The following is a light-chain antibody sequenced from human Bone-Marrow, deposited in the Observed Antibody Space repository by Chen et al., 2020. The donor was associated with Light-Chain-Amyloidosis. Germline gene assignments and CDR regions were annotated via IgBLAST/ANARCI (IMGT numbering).Light chain of an antibody. CDR2: ESY. J-gene: IGLJ2*01. V-gene: IGLV1-40*01. CDR3: QTYDTTRRSLA. CDR1: RSNLGAGYD. Sequence: QSVLTQPPSMSEAPGQRVTISCTGSRSNLGAGYDVHWYQQLPGTSTKLLIYESYLRPSGVTGRFSASESGTSASLAITGLQVADEADYYCQTYDTTRRSLAFGGRTKLTV.